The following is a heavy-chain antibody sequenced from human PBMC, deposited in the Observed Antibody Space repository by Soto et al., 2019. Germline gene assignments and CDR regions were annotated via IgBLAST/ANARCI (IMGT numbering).Heavy chain of an antibody. CDR2: INRSGST. CDR1: GGSFSGYY. CDR3: ARVPSNWGYYLFFDY. V-gene: IGHV4-34*01. J-gene: IGHJ4*02. Sequence: SETLSLTCAVYGGSFSGYYWSWIRQPPGKGLEWIGEINRSGSTNYNPSLKSRVTISVDTSKNQFSLKLSSVTAADTAVYYCARVPSNWGYYLFFDYWGQGTLVTVSS. D-gene: IGHD3-22*01.